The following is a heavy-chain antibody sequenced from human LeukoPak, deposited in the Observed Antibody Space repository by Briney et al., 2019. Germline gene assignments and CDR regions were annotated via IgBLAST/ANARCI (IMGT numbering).Heavy chain of an antibody. CDR2: MKRDGSEV. J-gene: IGHJ4*02. D-gene: IGHD2-2*02. CDR3: ARYTEYYFDY. V-gene: IGHV3-7*01. Sequence: GGSLRLSCAASGFTFSTYWMTWVRQAPGKGLEWVANMKRDGSEVYYANSVKGHFTISRGNAKNSLYLQMNSLRAEDTAVYYCARYTEYYFDYWGQGTLVTVSS. CDR1: GFTFSTYW.